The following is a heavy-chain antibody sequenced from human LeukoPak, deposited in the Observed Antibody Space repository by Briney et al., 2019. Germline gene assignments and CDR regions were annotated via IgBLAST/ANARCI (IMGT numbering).Heavy chain of an antibody. D-gene: IGHD6-13*01. CDR2: ISAYNGNT. Sequence: ASVKVSCKASGYTFTSYGISWVRQAPGQGLEWMGWISAYNGNTNYAQKFQGRVTITADKSTSTAYMELSSLRSEDTAVYYCASFGSSSSWGQGTLVTVSS. J-gene: IGHJ5*02. CDR3: ASFGSSSS. CDR1: GYTFTSYG. V-gene: IGHV1-18*01.